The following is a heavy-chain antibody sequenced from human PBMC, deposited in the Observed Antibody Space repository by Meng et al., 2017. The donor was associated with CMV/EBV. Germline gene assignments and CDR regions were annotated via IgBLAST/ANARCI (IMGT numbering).Heavy chain of an antibody. D-gene: IGHD3-10*01. V-gene: IGHV4-34*01. CDR1: YC. CDR2: INHSGST. J-gene: IGHJ5*02. CDR3: ARGAVLVTMVRGVIGGVPNWFDP. Sequence: YCWSWSRQPPGKGLERIGKINHSGSTNYNPSLKSRVTISVDTSKNQFSLKLSSVTAADTAVYYCARGAVLVTMVRGVIGGVPNWFDPWGQGTLVTVSS.